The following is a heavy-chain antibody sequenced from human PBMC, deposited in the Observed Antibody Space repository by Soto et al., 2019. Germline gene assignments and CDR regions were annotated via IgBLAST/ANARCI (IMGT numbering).Heavy chain of an antibody. J-gene: IGHJ4*02. CDR1: GGSISSSNYY. V-gene: IGHV4-39*01. CDR3: ARRKYSSSWYFAY. Sequence: PSETLSLTCTVSGGSISSSNYYWGWIRQPPGKGLEWIGSIYYSGSTYYNPSLKSRVTISVDTSKNQFSLKLSSVTAADTAVYYCARRKYSSSWYFAYWGQGTLVTVSS. D-gene: IGHD6-13*01. CDR2: IYYSGST.